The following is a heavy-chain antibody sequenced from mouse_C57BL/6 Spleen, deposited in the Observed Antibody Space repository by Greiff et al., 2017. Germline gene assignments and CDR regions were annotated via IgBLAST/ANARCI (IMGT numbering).Heavy chain of an antibody. J-gene: IGHJ4*01. V-gene: IGHV1-82*01. CDR3: ARSNYGGMDY. CDR2: IYPGDGDT. Sequence: QVQLQQSGPELVKPGASVKISCKASGYAFSSSWMNWVKQRPGKGLEWIGRIYPGDGDTNYNGKFKGKATLTADKSSSTAYMQLSSLTSEDSAVYFCARSNYGGMDYWGQGTSVTVSS. CDR1: GYAFSSSW. D-gene: IGHD2-5*01.